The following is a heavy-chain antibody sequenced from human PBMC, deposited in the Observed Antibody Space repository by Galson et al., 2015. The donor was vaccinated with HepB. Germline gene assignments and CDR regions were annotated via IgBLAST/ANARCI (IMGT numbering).Heavy chain of an antibody. J-gene: IGHJ4*02. CDR2: TYYRSKWYF. Sequence: CAISGDSVSRKSAIRNWIRQSPSRGLEWLGRTYYRSKWYFDYPDSVSGRITINPDTSKNQFFLQLNAVTPEDAAMYYCARLDPGGDSWLLNYFDYWGQGRLVTVSP. V-gene: IGHV6-1*01. CDR1: GDSVSRKSAI. CDR3: ARLDPGGDSWLLNYFDY. D-gene: IGHD6-13*01.